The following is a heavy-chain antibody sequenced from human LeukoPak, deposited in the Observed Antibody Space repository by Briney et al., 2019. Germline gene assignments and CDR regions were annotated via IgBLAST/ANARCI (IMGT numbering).Heavy chain of an antibody. CDR2: MKYDGSEK. CDR1: GFTFSSYW. J-gene: IGHJ4*02. Sequence: GGSLRLSCAASGFTFSSYWMSWVRQAPGKGLEWVANMKYDGSEKYYVDSEKGRFTISRDNAKNSLYLQMNSLRAEDTAVYYCARDIEAAGLFLDYWGQGTLVTVSS. V-gene: IGHV3-7*01. D-gene: IGHD6-13*01. CDR3: ARDIEAAGLFLDY.